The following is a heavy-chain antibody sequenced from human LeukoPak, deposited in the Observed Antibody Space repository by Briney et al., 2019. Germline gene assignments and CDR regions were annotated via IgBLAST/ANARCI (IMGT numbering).Heavy chain of an antibody. CDR3: ARSPKSGPGCFDP. V-gene: IGHV6-1*01. Sequence: SQTLSLTCAISGXTVSSNSTAWNWIRQSPSRGLEWLVRTYYRSKYYNDYAVSVKSRITINPDTSKNQFSLQLNSVTPEDTAVYYCARSPKSGPGCFDPWGQGTLVTVSS. D-gene: IGHD3-3*01. CDR1: GXTVSSNSTA. J-gene: IGHJ5*02. CDR2: TYYRSKYYN.